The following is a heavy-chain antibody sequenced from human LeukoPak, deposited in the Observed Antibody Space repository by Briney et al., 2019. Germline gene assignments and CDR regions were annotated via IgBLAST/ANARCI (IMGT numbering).Heavy chain of an antibody. Sequence: GGSLRLSCAGAEFTFSGYTMNWVRQAPGKGLEWVSYISPDSTEIYYADSVKGRFTISRDNAKNSLYLQMNSLRVEDTAVYYCASGMRVGPNIWGQGTLVTVSS. CDR1: EFTFSGYT. V-gene: IGHV3-21*05. J-gene: IGHJ4*02. D-gene: IGHD1-26*01. CDR3: ASGMRVGPNI. CDR2: ISPDSTEI.